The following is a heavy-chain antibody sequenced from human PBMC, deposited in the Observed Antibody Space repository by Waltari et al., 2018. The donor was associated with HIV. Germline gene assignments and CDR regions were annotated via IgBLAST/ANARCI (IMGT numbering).Heavy chain of an antibody. D-gene: IGHD3-22*01. CDR3: ARDLGSSGPEDV. CDR1: GGSISSVSYF. Sequence: QMQLQESGPRLVKPSQTLSLTCTVSGGSISSVSYFWTWIRQPAGKGLEWIGRMHTSGSTDYNAALQSRVTISMDTSKNQFSLKLNSVTAADTAIYYCARDLGSSGPEDVWGQGTMVTVSS. CDR2: MHTSGST. V-gene: IGHV4-61*02. J-gene: IGHJ3*01.